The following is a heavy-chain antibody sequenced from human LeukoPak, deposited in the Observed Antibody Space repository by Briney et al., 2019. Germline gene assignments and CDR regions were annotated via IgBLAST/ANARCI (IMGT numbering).Heavy chain of an antibody. V-gene: IGHV3-23*01. CDR2: ISGSGGST. J-gene: IGHJ4*02. Sequence: LTGGSLRLSCAASGFTFSSYAMSWVRQAPGKGLEWVSAISGSGGSTYYADSVKGRFTISRDNSKNTLYLQMNSLRAEDTAVYYCAKGCYNESIGYYAPPADWGQGTLVTVSS. CDR3: AKGCYNESIGYYAPPAD. CDR1: GFTFSSYA. D-gene: IGHD3-22*01.